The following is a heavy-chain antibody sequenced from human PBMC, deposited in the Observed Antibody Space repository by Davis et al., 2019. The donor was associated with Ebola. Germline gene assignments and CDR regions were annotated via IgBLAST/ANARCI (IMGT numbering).Heavy chain of an antibody. Sequence: PSETLSLTCAISGDSVSSGGWNWIRQSPSRGLEWLGRTYYNSKWYNDYAVSVKSRIIINPDTSKNQLSLQLNSVTPEDAAVYYCVRGWGRSGLDVWGQGTTVTVSS. D-gene: IGHD3-16*01. V-gene: IGHV6-1*01. CDR2: TYYNSKWYN. CDR3: VRGWGRSGLDV. J-gene: IGHJ6*02. CDR1: GDSVSSGG.